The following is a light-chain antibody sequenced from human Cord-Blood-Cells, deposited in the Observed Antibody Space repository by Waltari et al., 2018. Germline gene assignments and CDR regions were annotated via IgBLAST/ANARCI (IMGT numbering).Light chain of an antibody. J-gene: IGLJ2*01. CDR1: KLGDKY. V-gene: IGLV3-1*01. CDR3: QAWDSSTVV. CDR2: QDS. Sequence: SYELTPPPSVSVSPGQTASITCSGAKLGDKYACWYQQKPGQSPMLVIYQDSKRPSGIPERFSGSNSGNTATLTISGTQAMDEADYYCQAWDSSTVVFGGWTKLTVL.